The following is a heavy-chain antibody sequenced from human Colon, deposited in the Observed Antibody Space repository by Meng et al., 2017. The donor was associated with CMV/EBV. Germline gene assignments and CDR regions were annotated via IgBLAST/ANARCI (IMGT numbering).Heavy chain of an antibody. V-gene: IGHV3-74*01. CDR2: INSDGSST. CDR1: GFTFSDYW. J-gene: IGHJ4*02. CDR3: VRGCSSTSCQPFDS. Sequence: GESLKISCAASGFTFSDYWMHWVRQVPGKGLVWFARINSDGSSTNYVDSVKGRFTVSRDNARDRVYLQMNSLRGEDTAVYYCVRGCSSTSCQPFDSWGQGTLVTVSS. D-gene: IGHD2-2*01.